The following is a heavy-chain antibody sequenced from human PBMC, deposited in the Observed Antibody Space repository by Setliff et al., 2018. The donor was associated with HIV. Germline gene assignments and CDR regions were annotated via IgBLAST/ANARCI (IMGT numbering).Heavy chain of an antibody. CDR1: GFTFFDYD. CDR3: ARAYEIADHYDY. J-gene: IGHJ4*02. CDR2: LSSSGSYI. D-gene: IGHD6-13*01. V-gene: IGHV3-21*01. Sequence: GGSLRLSCAASGFTFFDYDLNWVRQAPGKGLEGDSSLSSSGSYIYYADSVKGRFTISRDHATSALYLQMDSLRAEDTAVYYCARAYEIADHYDYWGQGTLVTVSS.